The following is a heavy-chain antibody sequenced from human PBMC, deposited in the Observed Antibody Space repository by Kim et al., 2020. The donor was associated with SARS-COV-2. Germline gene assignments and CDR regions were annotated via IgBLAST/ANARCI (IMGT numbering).Heavy chain of an antibody. V-gene: IGHV1-3*01. D-gene: IGHD6-13*01. CDR1: GYTFTTYT. CDR3: AREETAAGTYYYYYYGMDV. J-gene: IGHJ6*01. CDR2: INAGNGNT. Sequence: ASVKVSCKASGYTFTTYTIHWVRQAPGQRLEWMGWINAGNGNTKYSQKFQGRVTITRDTSASTAYMELRSLRSEATAVYFCAREETAAGTYYYYYYGMDV.